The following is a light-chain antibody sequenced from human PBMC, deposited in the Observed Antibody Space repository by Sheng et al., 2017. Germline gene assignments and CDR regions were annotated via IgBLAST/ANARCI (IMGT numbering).Light chain of an antibody. CDR2: AAS. CDR1: QDIKSY. J-gene: IGKJ3*01. CDR3: QEHFRSPFS. V-gene: IGKV1-39*01. Sequence: DIHMTQSPSHLSASVGDRITITCRPAQDIKSYLNWYQHKPGQVPKLLIYAASNLQSGVPSRFXGSGSGTEFTLTISSLHPEDFGIYYCQEHFRSPFSFGPG.